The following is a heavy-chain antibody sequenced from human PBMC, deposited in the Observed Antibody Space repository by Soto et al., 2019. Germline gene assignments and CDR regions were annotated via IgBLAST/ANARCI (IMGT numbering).Heavy chain of an antibody. Sequence: SVKVSCKASGFTFTRSAVQWVRQARGQRLEWIGWVVVNSGNTNYAQKFQDRVTITRDMSTSTSYMELTSLGSEDTAVYYCATESPVLPFTAGAYYCYNGMDVWGQGTTVTVS. CDR2: VVVNSGNT. J-gene: IGHJ6*02. V-gene: IGHV1-58*01. D-gene: IGHD2-2*01. CDR1: GFTFTRSA. CDR3: ATESPVLPFTAGAYYCYNGMDV.